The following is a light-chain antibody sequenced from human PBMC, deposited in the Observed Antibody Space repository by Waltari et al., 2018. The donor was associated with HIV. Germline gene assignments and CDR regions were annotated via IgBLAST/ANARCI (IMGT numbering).Light chain of an antibody. CDR1: QKISTF. J-gene: IGKJ4*01. CDR3: QQSYMAPLT. Sequence: DIKMTQSPSSLSASVGDRVTITCRASQKISTFLNWYQQKPGKAPDLLIYAGSALQSGVPSRFSGSGSGTDFTLTISSLQPEDFATYYCQQSYMAPLTFGGGTKVEIK. CDR2: AGS. V-gene: IGKV1-39*01.